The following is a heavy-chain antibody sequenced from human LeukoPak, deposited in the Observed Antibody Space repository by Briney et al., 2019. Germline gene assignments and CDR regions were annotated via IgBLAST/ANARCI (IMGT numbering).Heavy chain of an antibody. CDR3: ARDRPWVVAATSGAFDI. J-gene: IGHJ3*02. CDR2: IYHSGST. Sequence: SGTLSLTCAVSGGSISSSNWWSWVRQPPGKGLEWIGEIYHSGSTNYNPSLKSRVTISVDTAKSQFSLNLTSVTAADTAVYYCARDRPWVVAATSGAFDIWGQGTMVTVSS. D-gene: IGHD2-15*01. V-gene: IGHV4-4*02. CDR1: GGSISSSNW.